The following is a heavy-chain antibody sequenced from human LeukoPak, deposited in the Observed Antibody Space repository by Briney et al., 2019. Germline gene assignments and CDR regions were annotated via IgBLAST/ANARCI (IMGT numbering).Heavy chain of an antibody. Sequence: ASVKVSCKASGYTFTSYDINWVRQATGQGLEWMGWMNPNSGNTGYAQKFQGRVTMTRNTSISTAYMELSSLRPEDTAFYYCAKPNWADSDWYRYWFFDLWGRGTLVTVSS. D-gene: IGHD6-19*01. CDR1: GYTFTSYD. J-gene: IGHJ2*01. V-gene: IGHV1-8*01. CDR2: MNPNSGNT. CDR3: AKPNWADSDWYRYWFFDL.